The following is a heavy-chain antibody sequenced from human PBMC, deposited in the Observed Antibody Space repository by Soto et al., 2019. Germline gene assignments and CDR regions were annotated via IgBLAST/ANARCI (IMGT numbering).Heavy chain of an antibody. CDR2: ISSSSSTI. J-gene: IGHJ6*02. CDR3: ARDRGNGYYYYGMDV. D-gene: IGHD1-1*01. Sequence: PGGSLRLSCAASGFTFSSYSMNWVRQAPGKGLEWVSYISSSSSTIYYADSVKGRFTISRDNAKNSLYLQMNSLRSEDTAVYYCARDRGNGYYYYGMDVWGQGTTVTVSS. CDR1: GFTFSSYS. V-gene: IGHV3-48*01.